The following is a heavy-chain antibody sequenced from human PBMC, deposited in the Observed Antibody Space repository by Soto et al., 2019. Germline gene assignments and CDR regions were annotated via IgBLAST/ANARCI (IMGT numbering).Heavy chain of an antibody. CDR2: INAGNGNT. CDR3: ARSPGGWLHYVDY. V-gene: IGHV1-3*05. CDR1: GYTFTSYG. Sequence: QVQLVQSGAEEKKPGASVKVSCKTSGYTFTSYGIYWVRQAPGQRLEWMGWINAGNGNTKYSQKFQGRVTITRDTSASTAYMELSSLRSEDTAVYYWARSPGGWLHYVDYWGQGTLVTVSS. J-gene: IGHJ4*02. D-gene: IGHD6-19*01.